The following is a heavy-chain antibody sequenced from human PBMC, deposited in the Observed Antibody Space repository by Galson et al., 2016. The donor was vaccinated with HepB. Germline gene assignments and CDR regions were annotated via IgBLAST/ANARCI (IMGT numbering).Heavy chain of an antibody. V-gene: IGHV3-30*04. J-gene: IGHJ4*02. Sequence: SLRLSCAASGFTFSSYTMHWVRQAPGKGPEWMGALTYDGRKVHYAESTKGQFTISRDNSKNTLFLQMNSLRPEDTAVYYCAREPDTGTADYWGQGTLVTVSS. CDR3: AREPDTGTADY. D-gene: IGHD1-7*01. CDR2: LTYDGRKV. CDR1: GFTFSSYT.